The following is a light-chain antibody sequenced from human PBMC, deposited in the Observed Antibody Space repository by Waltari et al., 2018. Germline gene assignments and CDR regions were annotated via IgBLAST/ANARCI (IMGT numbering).Light chain of an antibody. J-gene: IGLJ2*01. Sequence: QSVLTQPPSVSATPGQKVTISCSGRGSNIGRTYVFWYQQFPGTAPKLLIYDNNKRPSGIPDRFSGSKSGTSATLGITGLQTGDEADYYCGAWDDAQSAVLFGGGTKLTVL. CDR1: GSNIGRTY. CDR2: DNN. V-gene: IGLV1-51*01. CDR3: GAWDDAQSAVL.